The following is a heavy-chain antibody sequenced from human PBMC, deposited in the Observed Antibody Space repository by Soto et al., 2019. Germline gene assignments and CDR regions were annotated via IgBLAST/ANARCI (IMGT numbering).Heavy chain of an antibody. V-gene: IGHV4-61*01. CDR3: ARSGSDYSQYLFDY. J-gene: IGHJ4*02. CDR1: GGSVSGGTYF. D-gene: IGHD3-10*01. CDR2: ISYIGST. Sequence: PSETLSLTCTVSGGSVSGGTYFWSWIRQPPGKGLEWIGYISYIGSTNQNPSLKSRVTMSVDTSKNRFSLRLTSVTAADTAVYYCARSGSDYSQYLFDYWGQGTLVTVSS.